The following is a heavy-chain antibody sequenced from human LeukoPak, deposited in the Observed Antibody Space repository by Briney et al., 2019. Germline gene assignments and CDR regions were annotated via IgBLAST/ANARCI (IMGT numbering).Heavy chain of an antibody. V-gene: IGHV1-8*01. D-gene: IGHD2-15*01. Sequence: ASVKVSCKASGYTFTSYDINWVRQATGQGLEWMGWMNPNSGNTGYAQKFQGRVTMTRNTSISTAYMELSSLRSEDAAVYYCASSRSGGSWGLFDYWGQGTLVTVSS. CDR2: MNPNSGNT. CDR1: GYTFTSYD. CDR3: ASSRSGGSWGLFDY. J-gene: IGHJ4*02.